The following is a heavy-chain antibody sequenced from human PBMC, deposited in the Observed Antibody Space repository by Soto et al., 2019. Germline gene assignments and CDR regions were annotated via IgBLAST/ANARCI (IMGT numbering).Heavy chain of an antibody. V-gene: IGHV3-30-3*01. CDR2: ISYDGSNK. J-gene: IGHJ3*02. CDR3: ARFGINGAFDI. D-gene: IGHD3-10*01. CDR1: GFTFSSYA. Sequence: QVQMVESGGGVVQPGRSLRLSCAASGFTFSSYAMHWVRQAPGKGLEWVAVISYDGSNKYYADSVKGRFTISRDKSYNTLYGQMNSLRAEDTAVYYCARFGINGAFDIWGQGTMVTVSS.